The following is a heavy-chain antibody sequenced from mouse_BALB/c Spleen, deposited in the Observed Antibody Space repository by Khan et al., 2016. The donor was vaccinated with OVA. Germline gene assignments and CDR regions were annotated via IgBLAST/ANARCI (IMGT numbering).Heavy chain of an antibody. J-gene: IGHJ2*01. CDR3: ARKSTRASY. D-gene: IGHD3-1*01. V-gene: IGHV1-4*01. CDR2: INPSSGYT. CDR1: GYTFTSYT. Sequence: VQLQQSGAELVKPGASVKMSCKASGYTFTSYTMHWVKQRPGQGLEWIGYINPSSGYTKYNQKFKDKATLTADKSSITAYMQLSSLTSEDSAVYYCARKSTRASYWGQGTTLTVSS.